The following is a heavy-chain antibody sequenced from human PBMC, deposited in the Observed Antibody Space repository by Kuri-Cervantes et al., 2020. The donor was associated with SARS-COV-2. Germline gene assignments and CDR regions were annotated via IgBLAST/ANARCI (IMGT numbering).Heavy chain of an antibody. Sequence: GGSLRLSCAASGFTFSDYYMSWIRQAPGKGLEWVSYISSSGSTIYYADSVKGRFTISRDNAKNSLYLQMNSLRTEDTALYYCAKDMAYSGYDYHLDYWGQGTLVTVSS. CDR3: AKDMAYSGYDYHLDY. V-gene: IGHV3-11*01. J-gene: IGHJ4*02. D-gene: IGHD5-12*01. CDR1: GFTFSDYY. CDR2: ISSSGSTI.